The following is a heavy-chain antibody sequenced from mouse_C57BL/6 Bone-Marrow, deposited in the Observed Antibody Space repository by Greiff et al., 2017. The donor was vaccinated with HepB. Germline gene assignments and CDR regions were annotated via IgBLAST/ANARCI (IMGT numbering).Heavy chain of an antibody. CDR1: GFNIKDDY. CDR2: IDPENGDT. D-gene: IGHD2-12*01. J-gene: IGHJ2*01. V-gene: IGHV14-4*01. Sequence: VHVKQSGAELVRPGASVKLSCTASGFNIKDDYMHWVKQRPEQGLEWIGWIDPENGDTEYASKFQGKATITADTSSNTAYLQLSSLTSEDTAVYYCTTARYSVFFFDYLCQGTTLTGSS. CDR3: TTARYSVFFFDY.